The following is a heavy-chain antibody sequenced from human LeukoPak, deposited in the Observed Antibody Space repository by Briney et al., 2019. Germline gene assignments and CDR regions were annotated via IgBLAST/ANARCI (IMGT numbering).Heavy chain of an antibody. V-gene: IGHV1-2*02. CDR3: ATDIVVVPAAIWGGDY. D-gene: IGHD2-2*02. CDR2: INPNSGGT. Sequence: GASVKVSCKASGYTFTGYYMHWVRQAPGQGLEWMGWINPNSGGTNYAQKFQGRVTMTRDTSISTAYMELSRLRSDDTAVYDCATDIVVVPAAIWGGDYWGQGTLVTVSS. CDR1: GYTFTGYY. J-gene: IGHJ4*02.